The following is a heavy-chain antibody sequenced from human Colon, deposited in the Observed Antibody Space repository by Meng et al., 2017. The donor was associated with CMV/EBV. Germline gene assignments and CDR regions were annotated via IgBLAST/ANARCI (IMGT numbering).Heavy chain of an antibody. CDR2: IIPILGIP. D-gene: IGHD3-16*01. V-gene: IGHV1-69*10. Sequence: SVKVSCKASGGSLSSFAISWVRQAPGQGLEWMGGIIPILGIPNYAQKFQGRVSMTADKSPNTVYMELSSLRSDDTAVYFCARAGLRFGGDAFDLWGQGT. CDR1: GGSLSSFA. CDR3: ARAGLRFGGDAFDL. J-gene: IGHJ3*01.